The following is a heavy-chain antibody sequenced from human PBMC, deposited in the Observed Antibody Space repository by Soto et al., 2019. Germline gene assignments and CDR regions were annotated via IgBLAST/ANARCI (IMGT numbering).Heavy chain of an antibody. CDR3: AREDTAMVTGWFDP. CDR2: IFSNDEK. CDR1: GFSLSNARMG. J-gene: IGHJ5*02. Sequence: QVTLKESGPVLVKPTEPLTLTCTVSGFSLSNARMGVSWIRQPPGKALEWLAHIFSNDEKSFSTSLKSRLTISKDTSKSQVVLTMTNMDPVDTATYYCAREDTAMVTGWFDPWGQGTLVTVSS. D-gene: IGHD5-18*01. V-gene: IGHV2-26*01.